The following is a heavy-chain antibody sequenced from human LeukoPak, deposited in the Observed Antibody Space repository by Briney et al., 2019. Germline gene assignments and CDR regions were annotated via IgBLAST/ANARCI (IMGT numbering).Heavy chain of an antibody. Sequence: GGSLRLSCAASGFIFSSYEMNWVRQAPGKGLEWVSYISSSGSPIYYADSVKGRFTISRDNSKNTLYLQMNSLRAEDTAVYYCARDYYDSSGYYKTFDYWGQGTLVTVSS. CDR3: ARDYYDSSGYYKTFDY. V-gene: IGHV3-48*03. D-gene: IGHD3-22*01. J-gene: IGHJ4*02. CDR1: GFIFSSYE. CDR2: ISSSGSPI.